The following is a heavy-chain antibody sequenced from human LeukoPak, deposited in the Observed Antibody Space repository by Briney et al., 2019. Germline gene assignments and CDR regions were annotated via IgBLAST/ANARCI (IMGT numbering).Heavy chain of an antibody. D-gene: IGHD6-6*01. CDR3: ARTAARLPSYYYYYGMDV. J-gene: IGHJ6*02. Sequence: SETLSLTCAVYGGSFSGYYWSWIRQPPGKGLEWIGEINHSGSTNYNPSLKSRVTISVDTSKNQFSLKLSSVTAADSAVYYCARTAARLPSYYYYYGMDVWGQGTTVTVSS. V-gene: IGHV4-34*01. CDR1: GGSFSGYY. CDR2: INHSGST.